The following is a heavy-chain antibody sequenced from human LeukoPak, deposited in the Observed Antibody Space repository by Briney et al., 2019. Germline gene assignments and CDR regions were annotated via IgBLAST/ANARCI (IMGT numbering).Heavy chain of an antibody. D-gene: IGHD3-3*01. V-gene: IGHV1-2*02. J-gene: IGHJ4*02. CDR3: GSTVGYWSAKSLDY. CDR1: GYTFSGYY. CDR2: IDPNSGGT. Sequence: ASVKVSCKASGYTFSGYYMHWVRQAPGQGLEWMGWIDPNSGGTNYAQKFQGRVTMTGDTSIYTAYVELSSLRLDDTAVYYCGSTVGYWSAKSLDYWGQGTLVTVSS.